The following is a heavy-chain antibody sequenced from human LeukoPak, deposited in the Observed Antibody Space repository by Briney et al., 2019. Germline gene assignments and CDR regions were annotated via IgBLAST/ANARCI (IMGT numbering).Heavy chain of an antibody. J-gene: IGHJ4*02. CDR2: IKQDGSEK. CDR1: GFTFSSYW. Sequence: GGSLRLSCAASGFTFSSYWMSWARQAPGKGLEWVADIKQDGSEKYYVDSVKGRFTISRDNAKNSLYLQMNSLRAEDTAVYYCARDDDSVWISSSWYDYWGQGTLVTVSS. D-gene: IGHD6-13*01. V-gene: IGHV3-7*01. CDR3: ARDDDSVWISSSWYDY.